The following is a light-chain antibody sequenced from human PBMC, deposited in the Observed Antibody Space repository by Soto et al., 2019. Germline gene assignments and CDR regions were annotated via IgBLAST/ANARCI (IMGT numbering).Light chain of an antibody. Sequence: EIVLTQSPVTLSLSPGERATLSCRASQTVSSYLAWYQQKPGQAPRLLIYDASNRATGIPARFSGSGSGTDFTLTISSLEPEDFAVYYCQQYGSSITFGQGTRLEIK. J-gene: IGKJ5*01. V-gene: IGKV3-11*01. CDR1: QTVSSY. CDR3: QQYGSSIT. CDR2: DAS.